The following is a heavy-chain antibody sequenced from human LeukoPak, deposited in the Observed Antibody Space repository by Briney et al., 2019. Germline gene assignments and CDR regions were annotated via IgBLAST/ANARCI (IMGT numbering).Heavy chain of an antibody. V-gene: IGHV3-21*01. Sequence: PGGSLGLSCAASGFTFSSYAMSWVRQPPGKGLEWVSSISSGGRYVYYADSVKGRFTISRDNAKNSLYLQMNSLRAEDTAVYYCTRDVRDEYSSGWYPIGYWGQGTLVTVSS. D-gene: IGHD6-19*01. CDR1: GFTFSSYA. CDR3: TRDVRDEYSSGWYPIGY. J-gene: IGHJ4*02. CDR2: ISSGGRYV.